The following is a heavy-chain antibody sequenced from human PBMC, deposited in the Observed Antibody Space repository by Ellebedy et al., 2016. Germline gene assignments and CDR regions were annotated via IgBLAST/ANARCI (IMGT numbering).Heavy chain of an antibody. Sequence: GGSLRLXCAASGFTFSSYSMNWVRQAPGKGLEWVSSISSSSSYIYYADSVKGRFTISRDNAKNSLYLQMNSLRAEDTAVYYCASGADYGGNSYAFDIWGQGTMVTVSS. J-gene: IGHJ3*02. V-gene: IGHV3-21*01. CDR3: ASGADYGGNSYAFDI. CDR1: GFTFSSYS. CDR2: ISSSSSYI. D-gene: IGHD4-23*01.